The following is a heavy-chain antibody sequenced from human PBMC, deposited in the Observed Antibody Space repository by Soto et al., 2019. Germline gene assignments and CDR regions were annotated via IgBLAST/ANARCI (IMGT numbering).Heavy chain of an antibody. CDR1: GGSISCGGYY. D-gene: IGHD5-12*01. Sequence: QVQLQESGPGLVKPSQTLSLTCTVSGGSISCGGYYWSWIRQHPGKGLEWIGYIYYSGSTYYNPSLKSRVTISVDTSKNQFSLKLSSVTAADTAVYYCSRDVRSRGSPGGRIDYWGQGTLVTVSS. J-gene: IGHJ4*02. V-gene: IGHV4-31*03. CDR2: IYYSGST. CDR3: SRDVRSRGSPGGRIDY.